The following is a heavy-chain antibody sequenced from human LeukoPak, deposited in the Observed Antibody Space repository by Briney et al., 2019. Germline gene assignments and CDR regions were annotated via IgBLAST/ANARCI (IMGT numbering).Heavy chain of an antibody. CDR1: GYTFTGHY. D-gene: IGHD2-15*01. CDR3: ARRDIYCSGNNCYAGGAFDI. Sequence: ASVKVSCKASGYTFTGHYMHWVRQAPGQGLEWMGWINPNSGGTKYAQKFQGRVTLTRDTSISTAYLQWSSLKASDTAIYYCARRDIYCSGNNCYAGGAFDIWGQGTMVTVSS. V-gene: IGHV1-2*02. J-gene: IGHJ3*02. CDR2: INPNSGGT.